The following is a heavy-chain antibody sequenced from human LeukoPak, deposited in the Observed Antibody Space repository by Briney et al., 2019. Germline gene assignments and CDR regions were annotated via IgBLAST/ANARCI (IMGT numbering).Heavy chain of an antibody. CDR3: ARVRNYLQPGGYFDY. CDR1: GGTFSSYA. D-gene: IGHD1-1*01. J-gene: IGHJ4*02. CDR2: IIPIFGTA. V-gene: IGHV1-69*13. Sequence: SVKVSCKASGGTFSSYAISWVRQAPGQGLEWMGGIIPIFGTANYAQKFRGRVTITADESTSTAYMELSSLRSEDTAVYYCARVRNYLQPGGYFDYWGQGTLVTVSS.